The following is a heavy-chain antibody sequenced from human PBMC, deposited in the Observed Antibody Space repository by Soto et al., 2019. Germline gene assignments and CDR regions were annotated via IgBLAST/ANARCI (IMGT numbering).Heavy chain of an antibody. D-gene: IGHD3-3*01. CDR3: AKDLAPSSAIFGVYVDAFDI. J-gene: IGHJ3*02. CDR2: ISGSGGST. Sequence: GGSLRLSCAASGFTFSSNAMSWVRQAPGKGLEWVSAISGSGGSTYYAHSVEGRFTISRDNAKNKLNLQMNSLSAEDTGVYYCAKDLAPSSAIFGVYVDAFDIWGQGTMVTVSS. V-gene: IGHV3-23*01. CDR1: GFTFSSNA.